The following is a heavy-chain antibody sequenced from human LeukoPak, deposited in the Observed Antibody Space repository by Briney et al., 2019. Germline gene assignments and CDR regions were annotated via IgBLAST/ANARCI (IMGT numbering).Heavy chain of an antibody. CDR3: ASNYYDSSGYFH. Sequence: GGSLRLSCAASGFTFSSYSMNWVRQAPGKGLEWVSSICSSSSYIYYADSVKGRFTISRDNSKNSLYLQMNSLRAEDTAVYYCASNYYDSSGYFHWGQGTLVTVSS. CDR2: ICSSSSYI. J-gene: IGHJ4*02. D-gene: IGHD3-22*01. V-gene: IGHV3-21*01. CDR1: GFTFSSYS.